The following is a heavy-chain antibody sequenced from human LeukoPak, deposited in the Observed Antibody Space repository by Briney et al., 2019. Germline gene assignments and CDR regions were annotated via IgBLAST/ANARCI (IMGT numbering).Heavy chain of an antibody. Sequence: ASVKVSCKASGYTFTSYAMYWVRHGPGQRLGWMGWINAGNGNTKYSQEFQGRVTITRDTSASTAYMELSSLRSEDMAVYYCARGRTLVGAPDAFDIWGQGTMVTVSS. CDR2: INAGNGNT. V-gene: IGHV1-3*03. D-gene: IGHD1-26*01. J-gene: IGHJ3*02. CDR1: GYTFTSYA. CDR3: ARGRTLVGAPDAFDI.